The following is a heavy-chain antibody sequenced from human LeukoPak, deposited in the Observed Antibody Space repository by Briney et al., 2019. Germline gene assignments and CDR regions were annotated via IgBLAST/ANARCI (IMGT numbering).Heavy chain of an antibody. V-gene: IGHV1-8*01. CDR3: ARVRNYYGSGSPDY. J-gene: IGHJ4*02. Sequence: ASVKVSCKASGYTFTSYDINWVRQATGQGLEWMGWMNPNSGNTGYAQKLQGRVTMTTDTSTSTAYMELRSLRSDDTAVYYCARVRNYYGSGSPDYWGQGTLVTVSS. CDR2: MNPNSGNT. CDR1: GYTFTSYD. D-gene: IGHD3-10*01.